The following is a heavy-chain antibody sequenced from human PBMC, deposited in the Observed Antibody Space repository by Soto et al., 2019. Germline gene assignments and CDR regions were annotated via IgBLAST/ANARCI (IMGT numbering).Heavy chain of an antibody. CDR2: IIPIFGTA. V-gene: IGHV1-69*06. D-gene: IGHD4-17*01. CDR1: GGTFSSYA. J-gene: IGHJ6*02. CDR3: ARAADYITLSGPRLPDYGDYGDSARLGDYYYGMDV. Sequence: QVQLVQSGAEVKKPGSSVKVSCTASGGTFSSYAISWVRQAPGQGLEWMGGIIPIFGTANYAQKFQGRVTITADKSTSTAYMELSSLRSEDTAVYYCARAADYITLSGPRLPDYGDYGDSARLGDYYYGMDVWGQGTTVTVSS.